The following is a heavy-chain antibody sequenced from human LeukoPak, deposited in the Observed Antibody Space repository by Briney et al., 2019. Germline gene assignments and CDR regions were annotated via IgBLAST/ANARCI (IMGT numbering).Heavy chain of an antibody. D-gene: IGHD2-21*02. CDR2: IHDSSNYI. J-gene: IGHJ5*02. V-gene: IGHV3-21*01. Sequence: GGSLRLSCVASGFTFDFYTMDWLRQAPGKGPEWVASIHDSSNYIHYADSVRGRFAISRDNAKNTLYLQMNSLRVEDTAVYYCARGDRFDPWGQGTLVTVSS. CDR3: ARGDRFDP. CDR1: GFTFDFYT.